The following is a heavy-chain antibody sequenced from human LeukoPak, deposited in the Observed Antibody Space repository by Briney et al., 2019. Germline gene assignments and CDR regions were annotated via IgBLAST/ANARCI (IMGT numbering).Heavy chain of an antibody. J-gene: IGHJ6*03. CDR3: ARLSRYSSGWYSPYYYYYMDV. Sequence: GSLRLSCAASGFTFDDYGMSWVRQAPGKGLEWVSGINWNGGSTGYADSVKGRFTISRDNAKNSLYLQMNSLRAEDTALYYCARLSRYSSGWYSPYYYYYMDVWGKGTTVTISS. D-gene: IGHD6-19*01. V-gene: IGHV3-20*04. CDR2: INWNGGST. CDR1: GFTFDDYG.